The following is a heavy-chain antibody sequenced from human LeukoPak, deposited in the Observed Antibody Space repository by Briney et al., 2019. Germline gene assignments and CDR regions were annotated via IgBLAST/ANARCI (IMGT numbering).Heavy chain of an antibody. CDR3: VRDTSPAEIGLAYDAFDL. J-gene: IGHJ3*01. Sequence: PGGSLRLSCTASRITLRSNWMTWVRQAPGKGLEWVANIRPDGTIKHYLDSVNGRFTISRDNAKNSLYLRMDSLRGEDTAVYYCVRDTSPAEIGLAYDAFDLWGQGTMVTV. D-gene: IGHD6-19*01. CDR2: IRPDGTIK. CDR1: RITLRSNW. V-gene: IGHV3-7*01.